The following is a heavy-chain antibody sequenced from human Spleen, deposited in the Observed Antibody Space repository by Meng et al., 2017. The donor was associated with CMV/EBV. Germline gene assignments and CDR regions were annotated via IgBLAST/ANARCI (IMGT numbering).Heavy chain of an antibody. CDR1: GFTFSSYS. J-gene: IGHJ4*02. D-gene: IGHD3-3*01. Sequence: GESLKISCAGSGFTFSSYSMNWVRQAPGQGLEWVSSISSSSSHIFYADSLKGRCTISRDNAKNSLYLQMSSLRAEDTAVYYCARGDDNFWSGYYLDYWGQGTLVTVSS. CDR2: ISSSSSHI. V-gene: IGHV3-21*01. CDR3: ARGDDNFWSGYYLDY.